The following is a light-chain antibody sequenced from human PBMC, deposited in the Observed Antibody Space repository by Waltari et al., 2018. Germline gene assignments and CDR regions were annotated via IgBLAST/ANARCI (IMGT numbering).Light chain of an antibody. CDR2: LGS. CDR1: QSLLHSNGYKY. Sequence: DIVMTQSPLSLPVTPGEPASISCRSIQSLLHSNGYKYLDWYLQKPGQSPQLLIYLGSNRASGVPDRFSGSGSGTDFTLKISRVEAEDVGVYYCMQVLQTPYTFGQGTKLEIK. CDR3: MQVLQTPYT. J-gene: IGKJ2*01. V-gene: IGKV2-28*01.